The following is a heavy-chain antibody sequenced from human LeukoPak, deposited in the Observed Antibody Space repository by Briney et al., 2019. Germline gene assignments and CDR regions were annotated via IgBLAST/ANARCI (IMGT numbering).Heavy chain of an antibody. CDR3: ASRAREGATDY. CDR2: IIPIFGTA. CDR1: GGTFSSYA. D-gene: IGHD1-26*01. J-gene: IGHJ4*02. V-gene: IGHV1-69*13. Sequence: ASVKVSCKASGGTFSSYAISWVRQAPGQGLEWMGGIIPIFGTANYAQKFQGRVTITADESTSTAYMELSSLRSEDTAVYYCASRAREGATDYWGQGTLVTASS.